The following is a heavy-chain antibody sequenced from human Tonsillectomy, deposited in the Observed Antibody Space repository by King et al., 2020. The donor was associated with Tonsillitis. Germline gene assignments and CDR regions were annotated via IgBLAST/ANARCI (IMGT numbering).Heavy chain of an antibody. Sequence: VQLQESGPGLVKPSETLSLTCTVSNGSINTYYCHWIRQPPGKRPEWICYIFYTGSTNYNPSLKSRVTISVDTSRNQFSLILSSVTAADTAVYYCARGVAAAVKFWGQGALVTVSS. CDR1: NGSINTYY. CDR2: IFYTGST. D-gene: IGHD2-15*01. V-gene: IGHV4-59*01. CDR3: ARGVAAAVKF. J-gene: IGHJ4*02.